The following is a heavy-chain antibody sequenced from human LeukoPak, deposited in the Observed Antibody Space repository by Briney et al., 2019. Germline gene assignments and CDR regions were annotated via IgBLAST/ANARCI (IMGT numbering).Heavy chain of an antibody. V-gene: IGHV3-11*01. J-gene: IGHJ6*02. CDR1: GFTFSDSY. CDR2: ISGSGNTK. Sequence: GGSLRLSCAASGFTFSDSYMSWVRQAPGKGLEWVSYISGSGNTKYYADSVKGRFTSSRDNAKNSLYLQMSSLRAEDTAVYYCARDGNYYYDSSDHIAGGDYYYGMDVWGQGTTVTVSS. D-gene: IGHD3-22*01. CDR3: ARDGNYYYDSSDHIAGGDYYYGMDV.